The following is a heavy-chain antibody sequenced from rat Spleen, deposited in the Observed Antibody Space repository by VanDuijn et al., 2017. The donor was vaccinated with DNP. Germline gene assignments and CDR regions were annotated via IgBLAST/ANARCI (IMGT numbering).Heavy chain of an antibody. V-gene: IGHV5-7*01. CDR1: GFTFSDYN. CDR3: ARRDGNFWYFDF. J-gene: IGHJ1*01. CDR2: ITYDGSST. Sequence: EVRLVESGGGLVQPGRSLKLSCAASGFTFSDYNMAWVRQAPKTGLEWVATITYDGSSTYYRDSVKGRFTISRDNAKSTLYLQMDSLRSEDTATYYCARRDGNFWYFDFWGPGTMVTVSS.